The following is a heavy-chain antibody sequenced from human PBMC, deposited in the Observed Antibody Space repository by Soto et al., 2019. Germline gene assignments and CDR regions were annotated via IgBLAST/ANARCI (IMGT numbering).Heavy chain of an antibody. V-gene: IGHV1-3*01. CDR3: ASDPQYRILTGYTYYFDF. CDR1: GDSFTYYA. J-gene: IGHJ4*02. Sequence: VASVKVSCKASGDSFTYYAMHWVRQAPGQRLEWMGWIDVGSGATKYSQKFQGRVTITRDTSASTANMELSSLRSEDTAVYYCASDPQYRILTGYTYYFDFWGQGTQVTVSS. D-gene: IGHD3-9*01. CDR2: IDVGSGAT.